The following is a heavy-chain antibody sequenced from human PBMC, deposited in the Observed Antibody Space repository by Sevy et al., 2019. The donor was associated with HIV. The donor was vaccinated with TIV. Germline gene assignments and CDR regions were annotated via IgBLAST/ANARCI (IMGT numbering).Heavy chain of an antibody. J-gene: IGHJ4*02. CDR3: VKEGGGEGGDH. D-gene: IGHD2-21*01. V-gene: IGHV3-30*02. Sequence: GGCLRLSCAASGFSYSSYGMHWVRQAPGKGLEWVAYIQYDGSNKDYADSVKGRFTLSRDNSKNTLDLQMNSLRVEDTAVYYCVKEGGGEGGDHWGQGTLVTVSS. CDR1: GFSYSSYG. CDR2: IQYDGSNK.